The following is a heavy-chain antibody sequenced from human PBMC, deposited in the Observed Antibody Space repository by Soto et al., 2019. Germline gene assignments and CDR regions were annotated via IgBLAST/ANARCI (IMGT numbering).Heavy chain of an antibody. Sequence: GGSLRLSCAASGFTFSTYAMTWVRQAPGKGLEWVAVISHDGNNKQYADYVKGRFTISRDDSKNTLYLQMNSLRTEDTAVYYCAKDRSNTWSYDYWGQGTRVTVSS. J-gene: IGHJ1*01. CDR1: GFTFSTYA. V-gene: IGHV3-30*18. CDR2: ISHDGNNK. D-gene: IGHD3-16*01. CDR3: AKDRSNTWSYDY.